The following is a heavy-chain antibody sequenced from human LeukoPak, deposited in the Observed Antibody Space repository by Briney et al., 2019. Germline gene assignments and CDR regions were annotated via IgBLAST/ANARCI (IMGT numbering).Heavy chain of an antibody. CDR2: INHSGST. CDR3: ARGTMVRGVYYFDY. CDR1: GGSFSGYY. J-gene: IGHJ4*02. Sequence: SETLSLTCAVYGGSFSGYYWSWIRQPPGKGLEWIGEINHSGSTNYNPSLKSRVTKSVDTSKNQFSLKLSSVTAADTAVYYCARGTMVRGVYYFDYWGQGTLVTVSS. D-gene: IGHD3-10*01. V-gene: IGHV4-34*01.